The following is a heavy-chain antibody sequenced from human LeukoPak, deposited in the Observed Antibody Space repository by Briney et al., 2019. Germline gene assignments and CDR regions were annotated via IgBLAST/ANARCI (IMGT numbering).Heavy chain of an antibody. CDR1: GFTFSSYA. J-gene: IGHJ5*02. CDR3: ARDSDCSSTSCYAYFNWFDL. Sequence: QPGGSLRLSCAASGFTFSSYAMHWVRQAPGKGLEWVAVISYDGSNKYYADSVKGRFTISRDNSKNTLYPQMNSLRAEDTAVYYCARDSDCSSTSCYAYFNWFDLWGQGTLVTVSS. CDR2: ISYDGSNK. D-gene: IGHD2-2*01. V-gene: IGHV3-30*04.